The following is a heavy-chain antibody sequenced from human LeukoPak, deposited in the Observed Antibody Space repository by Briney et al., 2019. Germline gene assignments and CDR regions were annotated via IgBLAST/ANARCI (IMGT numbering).Heavy chain of an antibody. Sequence: GGSLRLSCAASGFTFSSYWMSWVRQAPGKGLEGVANMNRDGSEKYYVDSVKGRFTISRDNAKNSLYLQMNSLRAEDTAVYYCVRADLVRGNPVAYWGQGTLVTVSS. CDR1: GFTFSSYW. D-gene: IGHD3-10*01. J-gene: IGHJ4*02. CDR3: VRADLVRGNPVAY. V-gene: IGHV3-7*01. CDR2: MNRDGSEK.